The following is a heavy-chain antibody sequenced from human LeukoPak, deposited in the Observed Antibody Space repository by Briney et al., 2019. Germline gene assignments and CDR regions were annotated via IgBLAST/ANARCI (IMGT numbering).Heavy chain of an antibody. CDR2: IIPIFGTA. CDR1: GGTFSSYA. D-gene: IGHD2-15*01. V-gene: IGHV1-69*13. Sequence: GASVTVSCKASGGTFSSYAISWVRQAPGQGLEWMGGIIPIFGTANYAQKFQGRVTITADESTSTAYMELSSLRSEDTAVYYCARGCSGGSCYYYYYGMDVWGQGTTVTVSS. J-gene: IGHJ6*02. CDR3: ARGCSGGSCYYYYYGMDV.